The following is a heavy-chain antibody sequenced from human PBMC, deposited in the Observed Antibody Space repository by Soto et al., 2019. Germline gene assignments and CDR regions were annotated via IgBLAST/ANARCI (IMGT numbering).Heavy chain of an antibody. J-gene: IGHJ6*02. CDR3: VSTPSSNRYYYGMDV. D-gene: IGHD4-4*01. CDR1: GGTFSSYA. Sequence: QVQLVQSGAEVKKPGSSVKVSCKASGGTFSSYAISWVRQAPGQGLEWMGGIIPIFGTANYAQKFQGRVTITAEESTSTASMELSSLRSEDTAVYYCVSTPSSNRYYYGMDVWGQGTTVTVSS. V-gene: IGHV1-69*12. CDR2: IIPIFGTA.